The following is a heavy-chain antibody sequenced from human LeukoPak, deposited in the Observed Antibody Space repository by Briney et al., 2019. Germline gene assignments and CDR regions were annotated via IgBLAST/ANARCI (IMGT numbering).Heavy chain of an antibody. J-gene: IGHJ4*02. Sequence: PGGSLRLSCAASGFTVSSNSMSWVRQAPGEGLEWVSTIYSGNTIYYADSVKDRFTISRDNSKNTLYLQMNSLRAEDTAVYYCAKVGTGDLFRALDYWGQGTLVTVSS. CDR1: GFTVSSNS. V-gene: IGHV3-53*01. CDR2: IYSGNTI. CDR3: AKVGTGDLFRALDY. D-gene: IGHD1-14*01.